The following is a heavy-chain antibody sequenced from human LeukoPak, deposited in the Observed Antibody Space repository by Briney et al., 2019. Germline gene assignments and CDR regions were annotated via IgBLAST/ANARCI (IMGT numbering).Heavy chain of an antibody. Sequence: GASVKVSCKASGYTFTNYGISWVRQAPGQGLEWMGGIIPIFGTANYAQKFQGRVTITADESTSTAYMVLSSLRSEDTAVYYCARDAKYYDFWSGYYQGYYYGMDVWGQGTTVTVSS. CDR1: GYTFTNYG. D-gene: IGHD3-3*01. J-gene: IGHJ6*02. V-gene: IGHV1-69*13. CDR2: IIPIFGTA. CDR3: ARDAKYYDFWSGYYQGYYYGMDV.